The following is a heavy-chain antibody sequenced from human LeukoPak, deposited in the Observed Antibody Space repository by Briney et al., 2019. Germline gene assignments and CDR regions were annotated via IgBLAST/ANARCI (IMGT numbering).Heavy chain of an antibody. Sequence: TGGSLRLSCSASGFAFTTYEMNWVRQAPGKGLEWVSYISSSGSTIFYADSVKGRFTISRDNAKNSLYLQMNSLRVEDTAVYYCARGGYSGYEYGYWGQGTLVTVSS. CDR2: ISSSGSTI. D-gene: IGHD5-12*01. CDR3: ARGGYSGYEYGY. V-gene: IGHV3-48*03. J-gene: IGHJ4*02. CDR1: GFAFTTYE.